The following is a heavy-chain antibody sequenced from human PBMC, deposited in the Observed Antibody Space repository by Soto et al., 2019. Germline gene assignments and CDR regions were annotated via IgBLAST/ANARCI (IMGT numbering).Heavy chain of an antibody. D-gene: IGHD2-8*01. CDR3: ANSNGPEVWAY. CDR1: GFTFSSYA. J-gene: IGHJ4*01. V-gene: IGHV3-23*01. CDR2: LSDSGGRT. Sequence: GGSLRLSCAASGFTFSSYAMSWVRQAPGKGLEWVSGLSDSGGRTYYADSVKGRFTISRDNFKNTLYLQMNSLRAEDTAVYFCANSNGPEVWAYWGQGTLVTVSS.